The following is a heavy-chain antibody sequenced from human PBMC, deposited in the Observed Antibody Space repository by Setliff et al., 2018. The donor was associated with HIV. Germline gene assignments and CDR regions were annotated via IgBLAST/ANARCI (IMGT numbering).Heavy chain of an antibody. CDR3: AKNKLGGAFDM. V-gene: IGHV1-46*02. Sequence: ASVKVSCKASGYTFNNYYMHWVQQAPGQGLEWMGSFIPTYDTTSYAREFQGRLTITADESTSTVYMDLSRLTSDDTAIFFCAKNKLGGAFDMWGQGTMVTVSS. CDR1: GYTFNNYY. D-gene: IGHD1-26*01. J-gene: IGHJ3*02. CDR2: FIPTYDTT.